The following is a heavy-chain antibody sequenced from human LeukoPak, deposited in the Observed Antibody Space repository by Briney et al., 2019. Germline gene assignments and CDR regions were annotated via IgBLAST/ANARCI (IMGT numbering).Heavy chain of an antibody. CDR2: INWNGGST. CDR1: GFSFDDYG. D-gene: IGHD6-6*01. CDR3: ARSSVSAYAFDI. Sequence: GGSLRLSCAASGFSFDDYGMSWVRQGPGKGLEWVSGINWNGGSTGYADSVKGRFTISRDNAKKSLYLQMNSLRAEDTALYYCARSSVSAYAFDIWGQGTMVTVSS. V-gene: IGHV3-20*04. J-gene: IGHJ3*02.